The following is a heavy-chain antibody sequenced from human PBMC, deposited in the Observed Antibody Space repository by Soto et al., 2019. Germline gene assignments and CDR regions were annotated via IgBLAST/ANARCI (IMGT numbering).Heavy chain of an antibody. V-gene: IGHV2-5*02. Sequence: QITLKESGPTLVKPTQTLTLTCTFSGFSLSTSGVGVGWIRQPPGKALEWLALIYWDDDKRYSPSLKSRLTHTKDTSKNQVVLTMTNMDPVDTATYYCAHIAGSYYYNWFDPWGQGTLVTVSS. J-gene: IGHJ5*02. D-gene: IGHD3-10*01. CDR1: GFSLSTSGVG. CDR2: IYWDDDK. CDR3: AHIAGSYYYNWFDP.